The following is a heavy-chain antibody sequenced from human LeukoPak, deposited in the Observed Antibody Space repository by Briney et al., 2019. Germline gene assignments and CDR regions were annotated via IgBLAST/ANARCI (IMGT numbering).Heavy chain of an antibody. D-gene: IGHD2-15*01. Sequence: PGGSLRLSCAASGFTFSSFWMYWVRQAPGKGLVWVSRINSGGSSIGYADSVKGRFTISRDNAKNTLFLQMNSLGAEDTAVYFCASGGRVGDIFDIWGQGTMVTVSS. CDR1: GFTFSSFW. CDR2: INSGGSSI. V-gene: IGHV3-74*01. CDR3: ASGGRVGDIFDI. J-gene: IGHJ3*02.